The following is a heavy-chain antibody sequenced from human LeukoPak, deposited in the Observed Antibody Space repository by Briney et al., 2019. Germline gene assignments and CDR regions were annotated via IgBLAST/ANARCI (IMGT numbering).Heavy chain of an antibody. CDR2: FDPEDGET. V-gene: IGHV1-24*01. Sequence: ASVKVSCKVSGYTLTEVSIHWVRQTPGEGLEWMGGFDPEDGETIYAQKFQGRVYMTEDTSTDTANMELSSLRSEDTAVYYCATGGTYSCGDTTYHTFDYWGQGTLLTVSS. J-gene: IGHJ4*02. CDR1: GYTLTEVS. CDR3: ATGGTYSCGDTTYHTFDY. D-gene: IGHD2-21*01.